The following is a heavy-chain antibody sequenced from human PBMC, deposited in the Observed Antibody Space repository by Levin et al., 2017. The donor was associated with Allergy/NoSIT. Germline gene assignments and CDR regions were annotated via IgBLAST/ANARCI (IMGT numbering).Heavy chain of an antibody. CDR1: GGSIRDASYY. CDR3: AGEPNSPYYYHYGLDV. CDR2: IYYDGSA. V-gene: IGHV4-39*07. J-gene: IGHJ6*02. Sequence: SQTLSLPCTVSGGSIRDASYYWAWVRQPPGKGLEWVGSIYYDGSAYYNPSLKTRLTISVDTSKNQFSLRVNSVTAADTAVYYCAGEPNSPYYYHYGLDVWGPGTTVTVSS. D-gene: IGHD2/OR15-2a*01.